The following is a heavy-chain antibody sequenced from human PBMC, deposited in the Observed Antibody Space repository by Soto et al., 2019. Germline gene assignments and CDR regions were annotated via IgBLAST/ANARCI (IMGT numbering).Heavy chain of an antibody. J-gene: IGHJ3*02. V-gene: IGHV4-31*02. Sequence: QVRLQEWGPGLVKPSQTLSLKCSVSGGSITTGGRYWSWIRQLPGKGLQWIGDMYYSGNTYYNASRKSRVTISVDAAKNQFSLKLSSVTAADTAVYYCAQALVFTGGDGFDIGGQGRSVTFSS. CDR3: AQALVFTGGDGFDI. CDR1: GGSITTGGRY. D-gene: IGHD1-1*01. CDR2: MYYSGNT.